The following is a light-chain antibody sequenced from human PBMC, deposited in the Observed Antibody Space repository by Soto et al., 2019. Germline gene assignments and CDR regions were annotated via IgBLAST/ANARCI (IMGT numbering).Light chain of an antibody. CDR1: QSVSSSY. CDR3: QQYGSSPYT. V-gene: IGKV3-20*01. Sequence: EIVLTQSPGTLSLSPGERATLSCRASQSVSSSYLAWYQQKPGQAPRLLIYGASSRATGIPDRFSGSGSGTDFTLTISRLEPDDFALYYCQQYGSSPYTFGLWTKLEIK. J-gene: IGKJ2*01. CDR2: GAS.